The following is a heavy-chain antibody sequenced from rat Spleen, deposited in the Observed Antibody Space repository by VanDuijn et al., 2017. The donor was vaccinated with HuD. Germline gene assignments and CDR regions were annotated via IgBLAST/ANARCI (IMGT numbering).Heavy chain of an antibody. CDR3: ARNAKYYYDGSYYYVHFDY. J-gene: IGHJ2*01. CDR1: GFSLTNYG. Sequence: QVQLKESGPGLVQPSQTLSLTCTVSGFSLTNYGINWVRQPPGKGLEWIGAIWNGGSPDYNSALKSRLSISRDTSKSQVLLKMNSLQTEDTAMYFCARNAKYYYDGSYYYVHFDYWGQGVMVTVSS. CDR2: IWNGGSP. V-gene: IGHV2-16*01. D-gene: IGHD1-12*02.